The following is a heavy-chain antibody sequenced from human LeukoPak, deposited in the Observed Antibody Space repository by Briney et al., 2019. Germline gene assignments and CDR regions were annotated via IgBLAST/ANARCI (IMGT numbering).Heavy chain of an antibody. CDR3: ARDRLTTVTTFDAFDI. J-gene: IGHJ3*02. D-gene: IGHD4-17*01. CDR1: GFTFSSYS. CDR2: ISSSSSYI. V-gene: IGHV3-21*01. Sequence: GGSLRLSCAASGFTFSSYSMNWVRQAPGKGLEWVSSISSSSSYIYYADSVKGRFTISRDNAKSSLYLQMNSLRAEDTAVYYCARDRLTTVTTFDAFDIWDQGTMVTVSS.